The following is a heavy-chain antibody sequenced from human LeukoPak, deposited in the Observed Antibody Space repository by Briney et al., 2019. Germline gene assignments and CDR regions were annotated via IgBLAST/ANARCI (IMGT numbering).Heavy chain of an antibody. CDR2: IYYSGST. D-gene: IGHD1-7*01. V-gene: IGHV4-30-4*01. CDR3: ARVGTGTTVYYYMDV. Sequence: SETLSLTCTVSGGSISSGDYYWSWIRQPPGKGLEWIGYIYYSGSTYYNPSLKSRVTISVDTSKNQFSLKLSSVTAADTAVYYCARVGTGTTVYYYMDVWGKGTTVTVSS. J-gene: IGHJ6*03. CDR1: GGSISSGDYY.